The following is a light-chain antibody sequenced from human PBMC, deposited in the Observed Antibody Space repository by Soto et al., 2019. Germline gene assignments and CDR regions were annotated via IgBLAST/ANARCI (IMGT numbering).Light chain of an antibody. J-gene: IGLJ2*01. V-gene: IGLV1-44*01. CDR1: GSNIGSNP. CDR3: SAWDDSLNAVI. Sequence: QSVLTQPPSASGTPGQTVTISCSGSGSNIGSNPVSWYQQLPGTAPKFLIYGTDQRPSGVPDRFSGSKSGTSASLAISGLQSEDEADYYCSAWDDSLNAVIFGGGTKLTVL. CDR2: GTD.